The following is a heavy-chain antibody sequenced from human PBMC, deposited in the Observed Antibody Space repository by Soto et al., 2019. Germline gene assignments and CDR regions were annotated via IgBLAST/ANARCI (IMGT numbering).Heavy chain of an antibody. CDR1: VYTFTSDW. J-gene: IGHJ4*02. CDR3: ARHGAYFDY. D-gene: IGHD3-16*01. CDR2: IYPGDSDT. V-gene: IGHV5-51*01. Sequence: PGESLKISCKGSVYTFTSDWIAWVRQMPGKGLEWMGIIYPGDSDTRYSPSLQGQVTISADKSISTAYLQWSSLKASDTAMYFCARHGAYFDYWGQGTLVTVSS.